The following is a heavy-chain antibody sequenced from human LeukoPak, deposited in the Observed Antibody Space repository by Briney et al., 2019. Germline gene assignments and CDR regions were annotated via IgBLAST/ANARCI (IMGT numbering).Heavy chain of an antibody. Sequence: SETLSLTCAVYGGSFSGYYWSWIRQPPGKGQEWIGEINHSGSTNYNPSLKSRVTISVDTSKNQFSLKLSSVTAADTAVYYCARGRYSSSWYDYWGQGTLVTVSS. D-gene: IGHD6-13*01. CDR1: GGSFSGYY. J-gene: IGHJ4*02. V-gene: IGHV4-34*01. CDR3: ARGRYSSSWYDY. CDR2: INHSGST.